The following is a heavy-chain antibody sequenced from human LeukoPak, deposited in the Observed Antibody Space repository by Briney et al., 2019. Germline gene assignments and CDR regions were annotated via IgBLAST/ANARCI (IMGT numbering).Heavy chain of an antibody. CDR3: AKDLWRGYYDSSGYYSPLHY. V-gene: IGHV3-30-3*01. D-gene: IGHD3-22*01. Sequence: PGGSLRLSCAASGFTFSSYAMHWVRQAPGKGLEWVAVISYDGSNKYYADSVKGRFTISRDNSKNTLYLQMNSLRAEDTAVYYCAKDLWRGYYDSSGYYSPLHYWGQGTLVTVSS. J-gene: IGHJ4*02. CDR1: GFTFSSYA. CDR2: ISYDGSNK.